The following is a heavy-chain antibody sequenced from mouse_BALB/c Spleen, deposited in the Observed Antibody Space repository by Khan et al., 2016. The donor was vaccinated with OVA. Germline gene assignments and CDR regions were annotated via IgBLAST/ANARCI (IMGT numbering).Heavy chain of an antibody. D-gene: IGHD2-4*01. CDR3: ARAWALRRNACFSY. CDR1: GFTFSNHH. Sequence: VQLQQSGAELVRPGASVKISCKAFGFTFSNHHINWVKQRPGQGLDWLAYINSYNDYTYYTQKIKGKATLNVDQSSHTAYMELSSLTSADSAVYYCARAWALRRNACFSYWGQGTLVTVSA. V-gene: IGHV1S45*01. CDR2: INSYNDYT. J-gene: IGHJ3*01.